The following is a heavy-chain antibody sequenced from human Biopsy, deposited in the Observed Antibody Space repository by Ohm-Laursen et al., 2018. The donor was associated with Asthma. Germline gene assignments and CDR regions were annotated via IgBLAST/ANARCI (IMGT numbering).Heavy chain of an antibody. J-gene: IGHJ4*02. CDR1: GGSLSSGPYY. D-gene: IGHD1-26*01. V-gene: IGHV4-39*01. Sequence: GTLSLTCTVSGGSLSSGPYYWSWVRQPPGKGLEWIATISYTGSTYYNPSLKSRVTISVDTSKNQFSLKLSSVTAADTAVYYCARHSGNYYAQLNYWGQGTLVTVSS. CDR3: ARHSGNYYAQLNY. CDR2: ISYTGST.